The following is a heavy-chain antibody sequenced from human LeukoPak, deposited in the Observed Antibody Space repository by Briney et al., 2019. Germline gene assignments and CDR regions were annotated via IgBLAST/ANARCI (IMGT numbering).Heavy chain of an antibody. Sequence: GASVKVSCKASGYTFTSYGISWVRQAPGQGLEWMGWISAYNGNTNYAQKLQGRVTMTTDTSTSTAYMELRSLRSDDTAVYYCARQPPPVTMVRLSLQSGAFDIWGQGTMVTVSS. CDR3: ARQPPPVTMVRLSLQSGAFDI. CDR1: GYTFTSYG. V-gene: IGHV1-18*01. J-gene: IGHJ3*02. CDR2: ISAYNGNT. D-gene: IGHD3-10*01.